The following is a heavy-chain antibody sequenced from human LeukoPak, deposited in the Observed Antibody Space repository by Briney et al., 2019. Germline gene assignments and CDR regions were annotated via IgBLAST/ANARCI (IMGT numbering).Heavy chain of an antibody. CDR1: GYTFTSYG. CDR2: ISAYNGNT. D-gene: IGHD2-2*01. J-gene: IGHJ3*02. V-gene: IGHV1-18*04. CDR3: ASSSTPLDAFDI. Sequence: SVKVSCTASGYTFTSYGISSVRQAPGPGLEGMGWISAYNGNTNYAQKLHGRVTMTTDTSTSTAYMELRSLRSDDTAVYYCASSSTPLDAFDIWGQGTMVTVSS.